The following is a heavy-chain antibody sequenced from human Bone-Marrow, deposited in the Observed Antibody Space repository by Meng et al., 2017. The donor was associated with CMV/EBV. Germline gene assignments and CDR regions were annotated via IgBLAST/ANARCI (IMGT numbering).Heavy chain of an antibody. CDR1: GFTFSSYA. CDR3: ARVDSSSWGFDY. D-gene: IGHD6-13*01. J-gene: IGHJ4*02. CDR2: IKQDGSEK. V-gene: IGHV3-7*01. Sequence: ESLKISCAASGFTFSSYAMSGVRQAPGKGLEWVANIKQDGSEKYYVDSVKGRFTISRDNAKNSLYLQMNSLRAEDTAVYYCARVDSSSWGFDYWGQGSLVTVSS.